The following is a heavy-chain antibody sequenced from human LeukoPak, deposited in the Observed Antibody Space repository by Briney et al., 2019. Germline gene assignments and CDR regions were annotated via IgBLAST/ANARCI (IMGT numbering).Heavy chain of an antibody. J-gene: IGHJ5*02. CDR3: AREATRGRFDP. Sequence: SSETLSLTCTVSGGSISSSSYYGGWIPQPPGKGVEWIGSSCYSGSTYYNRSRKSRVTISVDKAKTQFPLQLSSVTAADAAVYYCAREATRGRFDPWGQGTLVTVSS. CDR2: SCYSGST. V-gene: IGHV4-39*06. CDR1: GGSISSSSYY. D-gene: IGHD5-12*01.